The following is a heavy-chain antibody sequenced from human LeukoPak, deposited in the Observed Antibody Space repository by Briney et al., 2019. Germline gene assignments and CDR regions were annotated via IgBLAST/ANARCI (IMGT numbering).Heavy chain of an antibody. CDR3: ARHHFVYSSSSTLFDY. D-gene: IGHD6-13*01. V-gene: IGHV4-31*03. CDR1: GGSISSGGYH. Sequence: PSQTLSLTCTVSGGSISSGGYHWSWIRQHPGKGLEWIGYIYYSGSTYYNPSLKSRVTISVDTSKNQFSLKLSSVTAADTAVYYCARHHFVYSSSSTLFDYWGHGTLVTVSS. CDR2: IYYSGST. J-gene: IGHJ4*01.